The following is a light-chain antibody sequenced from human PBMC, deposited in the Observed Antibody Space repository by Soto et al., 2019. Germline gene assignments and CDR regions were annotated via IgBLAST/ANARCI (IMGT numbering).Light chain of an antibody. CDR3: QEYKNWPPLT. J-gene: IGKJ4*01. CDR1: QSVSSN. Sequence: EIVMTQSPATLSVSPGERATLSCRASQSVSSNLAWYQQKPGQAPRLLIYGASTRATGIPARFSGSGSGTEFTLTLRSLPSEDFAVYYRQEYKNWPPLTFGGGTKGEIK. V-gene: IGKV3-15*01. CDR2: GAS.